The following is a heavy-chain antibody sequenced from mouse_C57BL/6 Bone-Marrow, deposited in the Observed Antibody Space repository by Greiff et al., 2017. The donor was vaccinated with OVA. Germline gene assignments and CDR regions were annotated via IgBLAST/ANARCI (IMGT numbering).Heavy chain of an antibody. CDR1: GFNIKDDY. Sequence: EVQGVESGAELVRPGASVKLSCTASGFNIKDDYMHWVKQRPEQGLEWIGWIDPENGDTEYASKFQGKATITADTSSNTAYLQLSSLTSEDTAVYYCTPYGAMDYWGQGTSVTVSS. CDR3: TPYGAMDY. V-gene: IGHV14-4*01. CDR2: IDPENGDT. D-gene: IGHD1-1*02. J-gene: IGHJ4*01.